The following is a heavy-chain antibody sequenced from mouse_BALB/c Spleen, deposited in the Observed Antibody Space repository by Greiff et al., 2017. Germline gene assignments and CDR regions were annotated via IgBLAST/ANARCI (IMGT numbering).Heavy chain of an antibody. CDR2: IRLKSNNYAT. CDR1: GFTFSNYW. CDR3: TRGEGDYFDY. Sequence: EVQLVESGGGLVQPGGSMKLSCVASGFTFSNYWMNWVRQSPEKGLEWVAEIRLKSNNYATHYAESVKGRFTISRDDSKSSVYLQMNNLRAEDTGIYYCTRGEGDYFDYWGQGTTLTVSS. J-gene: IGHJ2*01. V-gene: IGHV6-6*02.